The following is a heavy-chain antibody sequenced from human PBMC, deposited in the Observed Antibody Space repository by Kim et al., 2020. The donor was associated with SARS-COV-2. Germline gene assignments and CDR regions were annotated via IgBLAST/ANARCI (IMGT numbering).Heavy chain of an antibody. Sequence: YADLVKGRFTIARAKDKNPLCLQMTILRDEDTAVYYCARGEAAAGGDFDYWGQGTLVTVSS. D-gene: IGHD6-13*01. V-gene: IGHV3-48*02. J-gene: IGHJ4*02. CDR3: ARGEAAAGGDFDY.